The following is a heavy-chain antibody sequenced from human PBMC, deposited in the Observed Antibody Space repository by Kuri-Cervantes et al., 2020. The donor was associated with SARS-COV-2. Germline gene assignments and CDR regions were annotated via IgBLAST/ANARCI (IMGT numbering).Heavy chain of an antibody. CDR2: IYPGDSDT. CDR1: GYSFTNYW. CDR3: GRSNWGSYFDF. Sequence: GESLKISCKGSGYSFTNYWIGWVRQMPGKGLEWMGIIYPGDSDTRYSPSFHGQVASSADRYISTDYLQWSSLIASDTAMYYCGRSNWGSYFDFWGQGTLVTVSS. D-gene: IGHD3-16*01. V-gene: IGHV5-51*01. J-gene: IGHJ4*02.